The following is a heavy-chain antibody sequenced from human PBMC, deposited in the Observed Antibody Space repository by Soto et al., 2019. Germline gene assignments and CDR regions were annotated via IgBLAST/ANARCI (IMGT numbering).Heavy chain of an antibody. D-gene: IGHD3-22*01. CDR3: TTGLSNGYYNFDY. J-gene: IGHJ4*02. CDR2: IKGEADGGTT. CDR1: GFTFSNAW. Sequence: GSLRLSCAASGFTFSNAWMSWVRQAPGKGLEWVGRIKGEADGGTTDYAAPVKGRITISRDHSKDTLYLQMNSLKTEDTAVYYCTTGLSNGYYNFDYWGQGTPVTVSS. V-gene: IGHV3-15*01.